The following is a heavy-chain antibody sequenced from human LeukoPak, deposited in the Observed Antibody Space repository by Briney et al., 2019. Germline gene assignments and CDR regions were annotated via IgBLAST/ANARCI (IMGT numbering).Heavy chain of an antibody. CDR3: AKGGSTSRVTTSRVVFGYYYYLDV. CDR1: GFTFSSHA. J-gene: IGHJ6*03. V-gene: IGHV3-23*01. D-gene: IGHD4-17*01. CDR2: LSGSGGTT. Sequence: PGGSLRLSCAASGFTFSSHAMSWVRQAPGKGLEWVSSLSGSGGTTYHADSVKGRFSISRDSPKNTLYLQLNSLRAEDTAVYYCAKGGSTSRVTTSRVVFGYYYYLDVWGKGTPVTVSS.